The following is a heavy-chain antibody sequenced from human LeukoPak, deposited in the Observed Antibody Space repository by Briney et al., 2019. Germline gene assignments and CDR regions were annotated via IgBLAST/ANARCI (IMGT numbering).Heavy chain of an antibody. CDR2: INSDGSST. V-gene: IGHV3-74*01. J-gene: IGHJ6*02. D-gene: IGHD6-13*01. CDR3: ARSSIYSSSWYTDYYYYYGMDV. CDR1: GFTFSSYW. Sequence: GGPLRLSCAASGFTFSSYWMHWVRQAPGKGLVWVSRINSDGSSTSYADSVKGRFTISRDNAKNTLYLQMNSLRAEDTAVYYCARSSIYSSSWYTDYYYYYGMDVWGQGTTVTVSS.